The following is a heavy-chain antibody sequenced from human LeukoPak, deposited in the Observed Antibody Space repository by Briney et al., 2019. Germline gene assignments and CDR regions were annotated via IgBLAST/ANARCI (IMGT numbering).Heavy chain of an antibody. Sequence: GGSLRLSCAASGFTFSDHYIDWVRQAPGKGLERVGRTRNKGFIYTTAYAASGKDRFTISRGDSKNSVHLQMNGLKIEDTAVYYCATHSYHEDYWGQGALVTVSS. J-gene: IGHJ4*02. CDR3: ATHSYHEDY. D-gene: IGHD3-16*02. CDR1: GFTFSDHY. V-gene: IGHV3-72*01. CDR2: TRNKGFIYTT.